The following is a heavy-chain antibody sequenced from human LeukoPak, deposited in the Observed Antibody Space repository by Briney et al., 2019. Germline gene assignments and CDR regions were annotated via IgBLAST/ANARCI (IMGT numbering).Heavy chain of an antibody. V-gene: IGHV3-33*06. CDR1: GFTFSSYG. CDR3: AKNYYDSSGYYFLYAFDI. J-gene: IGHJ3*02. Sequence: GRSLRLSCAASGFTFSSYGMRWVRQAPGKGLEWVAVIWYDGSNKYYADSVKGRFTISRDNSKNTLYLQMNSLRAEDTAVYYCAKNYYDSSGYYFLYAFDIWGQGTMVTVSS. CDR2: IWYDGSNK. D-gene: IGHD3-22*01.